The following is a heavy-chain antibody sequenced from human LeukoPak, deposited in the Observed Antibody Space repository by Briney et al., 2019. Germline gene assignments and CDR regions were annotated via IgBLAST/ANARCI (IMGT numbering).Heavy chain of an antibody. CDR3: ARFGTVPADY. V-gene: IGHV3-48*01. D-gene: IGHD2-2*01. Sequence: GGSLRLSCAASGFTFSSYSMNWVRQAPGKGLEWVSYISSSSSTIYYADSAKGRFTISRDNAKNSLYLQMNSLRAEDTAVYYCARFGTVPADYWGQGTLVTVSS. CDR1: GFTFSSYS. J-gene: IGHJ4*02. CDR2: ISSSSSTI.